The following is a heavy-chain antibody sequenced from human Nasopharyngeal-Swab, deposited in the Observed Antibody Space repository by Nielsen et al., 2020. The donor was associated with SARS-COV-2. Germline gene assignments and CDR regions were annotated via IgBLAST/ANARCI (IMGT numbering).Heavy chain of an antibody. CDR3: ARAGYDILTGYDSPFDY. CDR2: IKQDGSEK. CDR1: GFTFSSYA. V-gene: IGHV3-7*01. D-gene: IGHD3-9*01. J-gene: IGHJ4*02. Sequence: GESLKISCAASGFTFSSYAMHWVRQAPGKGLEWVANIKQDGSEKYYVDSVKGRFTISRDNAKNSLYLQMNSLRAEDTAVYYCARAGYDILTGYDSPFDYWGQGTLVTVSS.